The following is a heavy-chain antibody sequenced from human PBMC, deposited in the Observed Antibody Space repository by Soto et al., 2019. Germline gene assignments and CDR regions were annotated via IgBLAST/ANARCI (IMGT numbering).Heavy chain of an antibody. CDR3: ARHSYDSWSGYKDPSTCLAP. D-gene: IGHD3-3*01. Sequence: SSISKPPGKGLEWIGSIYYSGSTYYNPSLKSRVTISVDTSKNQFSLKLSSVTAADTAVYYCARHSYDSWSGYKDPSTCLAPRGQGTLVTVTS. CDR2: IYYSGST. J-gene: IGHJ1*01. V-gene: IGHV4-39*01.